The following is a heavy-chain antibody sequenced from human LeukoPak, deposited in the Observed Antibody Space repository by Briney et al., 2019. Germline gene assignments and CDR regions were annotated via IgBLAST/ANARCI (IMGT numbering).Heavy chain of an antibody. D-gene: IGHD3-22*01. J-gene: IGHJ1*01. CDR3: ATYSSLNRREFQY. Sequence: GSLRLSCEGPGFTFSNYWMGWVRQAPGKGLQWVANIKTDGSEKYYVDSVKGRFTISRDNAKNSLYLQMNSLRAEDTAVYYCATYSSLNRREFQYWGQGTLLTVSS. CDR1: GFTFSNYW. V-gene: IGHV3-7*01. CDR2: IKTDGSEK.